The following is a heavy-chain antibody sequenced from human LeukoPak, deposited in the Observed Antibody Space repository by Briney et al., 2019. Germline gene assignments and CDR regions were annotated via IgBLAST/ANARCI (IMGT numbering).Heavy chain of an antibody. V-gene: IGHV1-69*05. CDR1: GGTFSSYA. J-gene: IGHJ4*02. D-gene: IGHD3-3*01. Sequence: SVKVSCKASGGTFSSYAISWVRQAPGQGLEWMGGIIPIFGTANYAQKFQGRVTITTDESTSTAYMELSSLRSEDTAVYYCARAETITIFGVVIIGSVDYWGQGTLVTVSS. CDR2: IIPIFGTA. CDR3: ARAETITIFGVVIIGSVDY.